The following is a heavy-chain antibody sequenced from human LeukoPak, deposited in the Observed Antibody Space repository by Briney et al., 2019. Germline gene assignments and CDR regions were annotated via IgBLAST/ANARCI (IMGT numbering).Heavy chain of an antibody. CDR1: GYTFTGYY. J-gene: IGHJ4*02. CDR3: ARGYCSSTSCYVSGGDYFDY. V-gene: IGHV1-2*02. CDR2: INPNSGGT. D-gene: IGHD2-2*01. Sequence: ASVKVSCKASGYTFTGYYMHWVRQAPGQGLEWVGWINPNSGGTNYAQKFQGRVTMTRDTSISTAYMELSRLRSDDTAVYYCARGYCSSTSCYVSGGDYFDYWGQGTLVTVSS.